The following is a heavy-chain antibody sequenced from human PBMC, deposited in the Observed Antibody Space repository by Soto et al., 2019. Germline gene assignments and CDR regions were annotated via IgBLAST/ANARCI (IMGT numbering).Heavy chain of an antibody. Sequence: QITLKESGPTLVRPPQTLTLTCTFSGFSLTSGVGVGWIRQPPGKALEWLALIYWDDDKRYSPSLKNRLTITTYTSKIQVVLTMTNVGPVDTATYFSAHIDPAIVTVGGHGGFDYWGQGTLVTVSS. CDR3: AHIDPAIVTVGGHGGFDY. CDR2: IYWDDDK. J-gene: IGHJ4*02. CDR1: GFSLTSGVG. D-gene: IGHD2-21*02. V-gene: IGHV2-5*02.